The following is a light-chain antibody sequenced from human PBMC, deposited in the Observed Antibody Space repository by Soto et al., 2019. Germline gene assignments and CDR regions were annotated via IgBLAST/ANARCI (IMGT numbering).Light chain of an antibody. V-gene: IGKV3-20*01. J-gene: IGKJ1*01. CDR2: GAS. CDR3: QQYGSSPRT. CDR1: QSVSSNY. Sequence: EIVLTQSPGTLSLTPGERATLSCRASQSVSSNYLAWFQQKPGQAPRLLIYGASSRATGIPDRFSGSGSGTDFTLTISRLEPEDFAAYYCQQYGSSPRTFGQGTKV.